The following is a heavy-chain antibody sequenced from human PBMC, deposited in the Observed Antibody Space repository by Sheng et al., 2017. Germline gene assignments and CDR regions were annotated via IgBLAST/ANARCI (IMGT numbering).Heavy chain of an antibody. Sequence: QVQLVESGGGVVQPGRSLRLSCAASGFTFSSYGMHWVRQAPGKGLEWVAVIWYDGSNKYYADSVKGRFTISRDNSKNTLYLQMNSLRAEDTAVYYCAREEIQRGGFDYWGQGTLVTVSS. J-gene: IGHJ4*02. CDR2: IWYDGSNK. CDR3: AREEIQRGGFDY. D-gene: IGHD5-18*01. CDR1: GFTFSSYG. V-gene: IGHV3-33*01.